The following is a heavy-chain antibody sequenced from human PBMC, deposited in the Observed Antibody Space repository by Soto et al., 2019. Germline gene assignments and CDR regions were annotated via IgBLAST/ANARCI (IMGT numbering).Heavy chain of an antibody. V-gene: IGHV4-59*01. CDR3: ARAYGSSSFDP. Sequence: SETLSLTCTVSGGSISSRYWNWIRQPPGKGLEWIGYIYYNENTKRNPSLESRVTISVDTSKNQFSLNLSSVTAADTAVYYCARAYGSSSFDPWGQGTLVTVSS. D-gene: IGHD6-6*01. CDR2: IYYNENT. CDR1: GGSISSRY. J-gene: IGHJ5*02.